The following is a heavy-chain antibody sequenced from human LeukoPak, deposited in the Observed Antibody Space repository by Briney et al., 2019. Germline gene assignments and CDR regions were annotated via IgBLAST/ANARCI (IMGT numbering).Heavy chain of an antibody. CDR2: TSGDGGST. V-gene: IGHV3-43*02. J-gene: IGHJ6*03. D-gene: IGHD2-2*01. Sequence: GGSLRLSCAASGFTFDDYAMHWVRHAPGKGLEWVSLTSGDGGSTYYADSVKGRFTISRDNSKNSLYLQMNSLRTEDTALYYCAKDHASYYYYYYMDVWGKGTTVTVSS. CDR3: AKDHASYYYYYYMDV. CDR1: GFTFDDYA.